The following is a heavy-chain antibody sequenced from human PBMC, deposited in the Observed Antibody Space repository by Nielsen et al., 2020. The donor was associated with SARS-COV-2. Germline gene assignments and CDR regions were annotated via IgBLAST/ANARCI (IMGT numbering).Heavy chain of an antibody. V-gene: IGHV3-23*01. D-gene: IGHD6-19*01. CDR2: ISGSGGST. Sequence: GGSLRLTCAASGFTLSSYAMSWVRQAPGKGLEWVSAISGSGGSTYCADSVKGRFTISRDNSKNTLYLQMNSLRAEDTAVYYCARASPSSGWGNYYYYYYMDVWGKGTTVTVS. CDR1: GFTLSSYA. J-gene: IGHJ6*03. CDR3: ARASPSSGWGNYYYYYYMDV.